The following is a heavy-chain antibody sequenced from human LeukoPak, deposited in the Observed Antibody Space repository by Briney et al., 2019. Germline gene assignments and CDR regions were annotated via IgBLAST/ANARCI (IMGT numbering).Heavy chain of an antibody. V-gene: IGHV4-34*01. J-gene: IGHJ4*02. CDR3: ARVGEAVADTRTDFDY. D-gene: IGHD6-19*01. Sequence: SETLSLTCAVYGGSFSGYYWSWFRQPPGKGLEWIGEINHSGSTNYNPSLKSRVTISVDTSKNQFSLKLSSVTAADTAVYYCARVGEAVADTRTDFDYWGQGTLVTVSS. CDR2: INHSGST. CDR1: GGSFSGYY.